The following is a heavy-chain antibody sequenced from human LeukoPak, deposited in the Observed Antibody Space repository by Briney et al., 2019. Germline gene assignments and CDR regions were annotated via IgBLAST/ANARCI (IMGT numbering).Heavy chain of an antibody. D-gene: IGHD2-21*01. CDR2: INPNSGGT. CDR1: GYTFSGYY. V-gene: IGHV1-2*02. J-gene: IGHJ4*02. CDR3: AKVGETVNIDY. Sequence: ASVKVSCKASGYTFSGYYIHWVRQAPGQGLEWMGWINPNSGGTNSAQKFQGRVTMTRDTSISTAYMELSRLRYDDTAIYYCAKVGETVNIDYWGQGTLVTVSS.